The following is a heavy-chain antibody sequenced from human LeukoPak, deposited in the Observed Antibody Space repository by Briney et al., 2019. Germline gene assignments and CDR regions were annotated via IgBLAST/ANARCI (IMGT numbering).Heavy chain of an antibody. CDR3: ARDIGVSQFDY. CDR2: ISGYNGRT. D-gene: IGHD3-10*01. J-gene: IGHJ4*02. Sequence: ASVKVSCKTSGYSFTSYGISWVRQAPGQGLEWLGWISGYNGRTDYSQKLQGRVTMTTDTSTSTAYMELRSLTYDDTAMYYCARDIGVSQFDYWGQGTLVTVSS. V-gene: IGHV1-18*01. CDR1: GYSFTSYG.